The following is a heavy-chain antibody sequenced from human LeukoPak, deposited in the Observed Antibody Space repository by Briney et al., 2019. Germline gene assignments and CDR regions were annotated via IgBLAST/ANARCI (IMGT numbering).Heavy chain of an antibody. J-gene: IGHJ3*02. CDR1: GGSISSYY. D-gene: IGHD5-18*01. CDR3: ARRNTAFGLWSDVFDI. CDR2: ISYSGST. Sequence: SGTLSLTCSVSGGSISSYYWSWIWQPPGKGLEYIGYISYSGSTKYNPSLKSRVTISVDTPKNQFSLNLSSVTAADAAVYYCARRNTAFGLWSDVFDIWGQGTMVTVSS. V-gene: IGHV4-59*08.